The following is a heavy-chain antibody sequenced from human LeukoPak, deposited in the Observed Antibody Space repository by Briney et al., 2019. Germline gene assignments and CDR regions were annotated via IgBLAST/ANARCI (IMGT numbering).Heavy chain of an antibody. V-gene: IGHV3-49*04. CDR2: IRSKAYGGTT. CDR3: TRMGSGVYYYYYMDV. J-gene: IGHJ6*03. CDR1: GFTFGDYA. D-gene: IGHD1-26*01. Sequence: GGSLRLSCTASGFTFGDYAMSWVRQAPGKGLEWVGFIRSKAYGGTTEYAASVKGRFTISRDDSKSIAYLQMNSLKTEDTAVYYCTRMGSGVYYYYYMDVWGKGTTVTISS.